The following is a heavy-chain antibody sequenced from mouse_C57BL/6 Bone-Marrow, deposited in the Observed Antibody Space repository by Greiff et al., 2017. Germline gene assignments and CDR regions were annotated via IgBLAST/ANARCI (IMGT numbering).Heavy chain of an antibody. D-gene: IGHD1-1*01. CDR2: IYPGSGST. Sequence: QVHVKQSGAELVKPGASVKMSCKASGYTFTSYWITWVKQRPGQGLEWIGDIYPGSGSTNYNEKFKSKATLTVDTSSSTAYMQLSSLTSEDSAVYYCAGLLRYLYAMDYWGQGTSVTVSS. J-gene: IGHJ4*01. CDR1: GYTFTSYW. V-gene: IGHV1-55*01. CDR3: AGLLRYLYAMDY.